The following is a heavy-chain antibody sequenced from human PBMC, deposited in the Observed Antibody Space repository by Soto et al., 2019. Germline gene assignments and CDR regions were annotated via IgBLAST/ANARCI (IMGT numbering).Heavy chain of an antibody. Sequence: QVQLQESGPGLVKPSETLSLTCTVSGGSISSYYWSWIRQPPGKGLEWIGYIYYSGSTNYNPSLKSRVTLAVDTSQNQFSLKLSSVTAADTAVYYCARGIAAADTYYYDGMDVWGQGTTVTVSS. CDR2: IYYSGST. CDR1: GGSISSYY. V-gene: IGHV4-59*01. CDR3: ARGIAAADTYYYDGMDV. J-gene: IGHJ6*02. D-gene: IGHD6-13*01.